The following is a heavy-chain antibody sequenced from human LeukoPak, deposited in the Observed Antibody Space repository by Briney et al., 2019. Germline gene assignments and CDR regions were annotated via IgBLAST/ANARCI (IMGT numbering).Heavy chain of an antibody. CDR2: INSDGSST. V-gene: IGHV3-74*01. CDR3: ARGVFSLNYYFDY. CDR1: GFTFSNYW. D-gene: IGHD3-9*01. J-gene: IGHJ4*02. Sequence: GGSLRLSCAASGFTFSNYWMHWVRQAPGKGLVWVSRINSDGSSTSYADSVKGRFTISRDNAKNTLFLQMNSLRAGDTAVYYCARGVFSLNYYFDYWGQGTLVTVSS.